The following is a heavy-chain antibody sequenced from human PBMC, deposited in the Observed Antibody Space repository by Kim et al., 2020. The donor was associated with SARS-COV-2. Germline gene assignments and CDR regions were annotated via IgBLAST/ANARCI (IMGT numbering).Heavy chain of an antibody. CDR3: AKDIRRVVATRYFDY. V-gene: IGHV3-30*02. Sequence: DSVKGRFTISRNTSKNTLYLQMNSLGAEDTAVYYCAKDIRRVVATRYFDYWGQGTLVTVSS. D-gene: IGHD5-12*01. J-gene: IGHJ4*02.